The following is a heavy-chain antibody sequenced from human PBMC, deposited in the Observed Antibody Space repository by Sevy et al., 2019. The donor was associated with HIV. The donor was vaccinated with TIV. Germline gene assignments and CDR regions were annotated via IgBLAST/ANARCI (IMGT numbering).Heavy chain of an antibody. V-gene: IGHV3-48*03. CDR2: ITQSGNNK. CDR1: GFPFSSYE. D-gene: IGHD4-17*01. Sequence: GGSLRLSCTASGFPFSSYEMNWVRQAPGKGLEWVSYITQSGNNKYYSDSVKGRFTISRDNDMNSLYLQMNSLRAEDTAVDYCATDLPPCATTVAHFDCWGQGALVTVSS. J-gene: IGHJ4*02. CDR3: ATDLPPCATTVAHFDC.